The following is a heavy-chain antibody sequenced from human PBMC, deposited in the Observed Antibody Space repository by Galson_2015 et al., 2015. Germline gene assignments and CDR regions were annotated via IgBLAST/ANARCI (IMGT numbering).Heavy chain of an antibody. CDR3: ARGTSITMIVVVHTTWFDP. CDR1: GFNFSSYA. D-gene: IGHD3-22*01. V-gene: IGHV3-30-3*01. CDR2: ISYDGSNK. J-gene: IGHJ5*02. Sequence: SLRLSCAASGFNFSSYAMHWVRQAPGKGLEWVAVISYDGSNKYYADSVKGRFTISRDNSKNTLYLQMNSLRAEDTAVYYCARGTSITMIVVVHTTWFDPWAREPWSPSPQ.